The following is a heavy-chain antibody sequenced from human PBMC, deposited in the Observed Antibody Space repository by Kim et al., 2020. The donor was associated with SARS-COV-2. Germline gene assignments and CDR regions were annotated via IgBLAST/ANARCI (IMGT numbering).Heavy chain of an antibody. CDR3: ARGTIFGVVTHYYYYGMDV. D-gene: IGHD3-3*01. J-gene: IGHJ6*02. CDR2: INHSGST. Sequence: ETRWRTGGVGGGSGRGYYWSWIRQPPGKGLEWIGEINHSGSTNYNPSLKSRVTISVDTSKNQFSLKLSSVTAADTAVYYCARGTIFGVVTHYYYYGMDVWGQGTTVTVSS. V-gene: IGHV4-34*01. CDR1: GGSGRGYY.